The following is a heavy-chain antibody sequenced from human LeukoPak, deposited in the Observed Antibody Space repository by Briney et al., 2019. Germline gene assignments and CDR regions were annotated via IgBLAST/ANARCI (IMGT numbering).Heavy chain of an antibody. CDR3: ARGSWSSSIDY. J-gene: IGHJ4*02. CDR2: IYYSGST. CDR1: GGSISSGDYY. Sequence: SETLSLTCTVSGGSISSGDYYWSWIRQPPGKGLEYIGYIYYSGSTYYDPSLKSRITISVDTSKNQFSLKLSSVTAADTAVYYCARGSWSSSIDYWGQGTLVTVSS. V-gene: IGHV4-30-4*01. D-gene: IGHD6-6*01.